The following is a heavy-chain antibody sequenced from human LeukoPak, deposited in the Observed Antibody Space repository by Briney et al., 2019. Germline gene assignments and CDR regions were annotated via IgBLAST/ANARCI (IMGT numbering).Heavy chain of an antibody. D-gene: IGHD1-26*01. CDR2: IDKHGNGK. Sequence: GGSLRLSCVASAFTFSISWVTSVRQAPGKGLEWVANIDKHGNGKYYVDSVKGRFAVSRDYASNSVFLQMDSLRAEDTSVYYCARDAGWGYYDLWGQGTPVTVSS. V-gene: IGHV3-7*01. CDR3: ARDAGWGYYDL. CDR1: AFTFSISW. J-gene: IGHJ4*02.